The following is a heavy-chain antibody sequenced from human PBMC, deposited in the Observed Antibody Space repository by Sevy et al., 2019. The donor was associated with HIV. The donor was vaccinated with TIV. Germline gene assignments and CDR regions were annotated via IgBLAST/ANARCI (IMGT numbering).Heavy chain of an antibody. V-gene: IGHV4-30-4*01. CDR2: IYYSGST. J-gene: IGHJ4*02. CDR1: GGSISSGGYY. CDR3: ARDEIVATVFDY. D-gene: IGHD5-12*01. Sequence: SETLSLTCTVSGGSISSGGYYWSWIRQPPGKGLEWIGYIYYSGSTYYNPSLKSRVTISVDTSKNQFSLKLSSVTAADTAVYYCARDEIVATVFDYWGQGTLVTVSS.